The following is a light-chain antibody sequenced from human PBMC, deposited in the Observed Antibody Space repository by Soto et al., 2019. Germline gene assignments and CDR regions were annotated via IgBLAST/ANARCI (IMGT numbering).Light chain of an antibody. CDR2: WAS. CDR1: KSVLYRSNNKNY. CDR3: QQYYNTPFT. J-gene: IGKJ3*01. Sequence: DIVMTQSPDSLAVSLGERATINCKSSKSVLYRSNNKNYLAWYQQKPGQPPKLLIYWASTRESGVPDRFSGSGSGTDFTLTISYLQAEDVALYYCQQYYNTPFTFGPGTRVDI. V-gene: IGKV4-1*01.